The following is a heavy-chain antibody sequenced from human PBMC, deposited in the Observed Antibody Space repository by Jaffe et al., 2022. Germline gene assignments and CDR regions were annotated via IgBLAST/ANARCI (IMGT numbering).Heavy chain of an antibody. CDR1: GLTFSASA. J-gene: IGHJ4*02. V-gene: IGHV3-73*02. Sequence: EVQLVESGGDLVQPGGSLKLSCAASGLTFSASAIHWVRQASGKGLEWVGRIRSKGNNYATSYAASVKGRFTISRDDSKNTAYLQMNSLKTEDTAVYYCARWMGDDAFDYWGQGTLVTVSS. D-gene: IGHD1-26*01. CDR2: IRSKGNNYAT. CDR3: ARWMGDDAFDY.